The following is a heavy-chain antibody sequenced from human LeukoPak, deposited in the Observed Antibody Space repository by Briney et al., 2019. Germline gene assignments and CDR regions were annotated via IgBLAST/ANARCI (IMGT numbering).Heavy chain of an antibody. CDR2: INQGGSEK. CDR3: ARVRVSSYYGMDI. D-gene: IGHD2/OR15-2a*01. J-gene: IGHJ6*02. V-gene: IGHV3-7*05. CDR1: GFTFSNYW. Sequence: GGSLRLSCAASGFTFSNYWMSWVRQAPGKGLEWVANINQGGSEKYYVDSVKGRFTISRDNAKNSLYLQMNTLRAEDTAVYYCARVRVSSYYGMDIWGQGTTVTVSS.